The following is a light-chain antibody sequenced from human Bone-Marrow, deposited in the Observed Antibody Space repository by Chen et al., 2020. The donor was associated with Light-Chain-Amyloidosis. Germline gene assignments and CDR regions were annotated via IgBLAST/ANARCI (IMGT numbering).Light chain of an antibody. CDR2: EVS. Sequence: QSALTQPPSVSGSPGQSVTISCTGTSSDVGSYNRVSWYQQPPGTAPKLMIYEVSNRPSGVPDRFSGSKSGNTASLTISGLQAEDESDYYCSSVTSSNTWVFGGGTKLTVL. V-gene: IGLV2-18*02. CDR1: SSDVGSYNR. CDR3: SSVTSSNTWV. J-gene: IGLJ3*02.